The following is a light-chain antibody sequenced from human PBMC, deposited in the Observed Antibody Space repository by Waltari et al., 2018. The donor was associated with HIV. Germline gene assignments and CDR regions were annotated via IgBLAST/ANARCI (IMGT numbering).Light chain of an antibody. J-gene: IGLJ1*01. CDR1: SSDVGSYNL. Sequence: SALTQPASVSGSPGQSITISCTGTSSDVGSYNLVSWYQQHPGKAPKLMISEVSKRPSGVSNRFSGSKSGNTASLTISGLQAEDEADYYCCSYVGWSTILYVFGTGTKVTVL. V-gene: IGLV2-23*02. CDR3: CSYVGWSTILYV. CDR2: EVS.